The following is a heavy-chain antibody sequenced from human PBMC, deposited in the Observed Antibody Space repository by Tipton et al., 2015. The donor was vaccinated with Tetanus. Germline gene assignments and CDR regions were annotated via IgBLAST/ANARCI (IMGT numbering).Heavy chain of an antibody. CDR1: GYNFNLYW. V-gene: IGHV5-51*01. Sequence: QLVQSGAEVKKPGESLKISCQGSGYNFNLYWIAWVRQMPGKGLEYMGIIYPGDSDTRYSPSFQGQVTISVDKSTSTAYLQWSRLKASDTATYYCARRLGPYTGDYIWDLELWGRGPLGTVSS. CDR2: IYPGDSDT. D-gene: IGHD1-1*01. CDR3: ARRLGPYTGDYIWDLEL. J-gene: IGHJ2*01.